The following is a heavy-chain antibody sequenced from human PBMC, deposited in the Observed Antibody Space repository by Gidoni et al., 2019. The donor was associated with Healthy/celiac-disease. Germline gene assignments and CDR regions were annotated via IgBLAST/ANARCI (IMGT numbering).Heavy chain of an antibody. V-gene: IGHV4-59*01. CDR3: ARVPLGIDAFDI. Sequence: RSRVTISVDTSKNQFSLKLSSVTAADTAVYYCARVPLGIDAFDIWGQGTMVTVSS. D-gene: IGHD7-27*01. J-gene: IGHJ3*02.